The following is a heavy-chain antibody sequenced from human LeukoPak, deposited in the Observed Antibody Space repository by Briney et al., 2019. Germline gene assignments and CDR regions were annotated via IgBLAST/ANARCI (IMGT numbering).Heavy chain of an antibody. CDR2: IFSNGNT. V-gene: IGHV4-59*02. Sequence: SETLSLTCTVSNGSVSSDYWTWIRQPPGKGLEWVGYIFSNGNTEYSPSLKSRATISVDTSKNQCSLKLNSVTAADTAVYYCARVVYRGENWFDPWGQGTLVTVSS. CDR3: ARVVYRGENWFDP. D-gene: IGHD3-10*01. CDR1: NGSVSSDY. J-gene: IGHJ5*02.